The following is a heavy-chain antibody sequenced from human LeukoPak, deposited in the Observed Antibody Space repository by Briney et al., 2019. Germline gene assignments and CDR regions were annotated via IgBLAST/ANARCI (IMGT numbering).Heavy chain of an antibody. D-gene: IGHD6-19*01. CDR1: RFTFSSYA. V-gene: IGHV3-23*01. J-gene: IGHJ4*02. CDR2: IGGSGAGT. CDR3: AGLEEYSSGWYDY. Sequence: GGSLRLSCASSRFTFSSYAMSWVRQAPGKGLEWVSAIGGSGAGTYYADSVKGRFTISRDNSKNTLYLQMNSLRAEDTAVYYCAGLEEYSSGWYDYWGQGTLVTVSS.